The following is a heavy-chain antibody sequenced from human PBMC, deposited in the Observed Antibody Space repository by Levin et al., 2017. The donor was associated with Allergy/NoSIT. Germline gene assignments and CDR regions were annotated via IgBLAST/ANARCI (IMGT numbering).Heavy chain of an antibody. CDR2: IRSKANSYAT. CDR3: IRTYYYYGMDV. CDR1: GFTFSGSA. J-gene: IGHJ6*02. V-gene: IGHV3-73*01. Sequence: GGSLRLSCAASGFTFSGSAMHWVRQASGKGLEWVGRIRSKANSYATAYAASVKGRFTISRDDSKNTAYLQMNSLKTEDTAVYYCIRTYYYYGMDVWGQGTTVTVSS.